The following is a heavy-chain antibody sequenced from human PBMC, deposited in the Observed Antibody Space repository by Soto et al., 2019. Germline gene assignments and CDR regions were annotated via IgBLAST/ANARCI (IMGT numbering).Heavy chain of an antibody. CDR3: GRDGVQSMGWYDAFDL. Sequence: ELQLVESGGGLVQPGGSLRVSCAASGFTFSNYWMHWVRQAPGKGLVWVSRISGDGSHTNYADSVKGRFTISRDNAKNTLYLQMNSLSVEDTAVYYCGRDGVQSMGWYDAFDLWGRGTMVTVSS. J-gene: IGHJ3*01. CDR2: ISGDGSHT. D-gene: IGHD6-19*01. V-gene: IGHV3-74*01. CDR1: GFTFSNYW.